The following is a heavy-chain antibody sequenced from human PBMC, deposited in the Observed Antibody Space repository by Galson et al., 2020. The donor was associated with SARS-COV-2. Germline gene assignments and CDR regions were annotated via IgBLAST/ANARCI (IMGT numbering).Heavy chain of an antibody. CDR1: GFTFSRYA. J-gene: IGHJ3*01. Sequence: GGSLRLSCAASGFTFSRYAMSWVRQAPGKGLEWVSVISDSSGSTYYADSVKGRFTISRDISKSTLYLQMNSLRAEDTAVYYCAKHSYPRDMATLLGTNGAFHVWGQGTVVTVSS. CDR2: ISDSSGST. CDR3: AKHSYPRDMATLLGTNGAFHV. D-gene: IGHD2-8*01. V-gene: IGHV3-23*01.